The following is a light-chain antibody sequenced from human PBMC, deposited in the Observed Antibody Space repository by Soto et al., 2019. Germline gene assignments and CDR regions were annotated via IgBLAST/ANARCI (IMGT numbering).Light chain of an antibody. CDR2: RSD. Sequence: QAVVTQPPSTSGAPGQRVTISCSGSRSNIGSNSVNWYQQLPGTAPKLLIYRSDQRPSGVPDRFSGSKSGTSGSLAISGLQSDDEADYYCAAWDDSLNGPVFGGGTKLTVL. CDR3: AAWDDSLNGPV. J-gene: IGLJ2*01. V-gene: IGLV1-44*01. CDR1: RSNIGSNS.